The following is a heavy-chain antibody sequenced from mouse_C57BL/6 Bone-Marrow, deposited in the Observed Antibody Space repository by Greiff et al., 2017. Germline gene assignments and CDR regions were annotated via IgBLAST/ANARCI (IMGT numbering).Heavy chain of an antibody. Sequence: VKVVVSGGGLVQPGGSLKLSCAASGFTFSDYYMYWVRQNPEKRLEWVAYISNGGGSTYFPATVKGRFTISRDNAKNTLFLQMTSLRSEDTAMYYCARRGHYFDYWSQGTTRPVPS. CDR3: ARRGHYFDY. V-gene: IGHV5-12*03. CDR2: ISNGGGST. CDR1: GFTFSDYY. J-gene: IGHJ2*01.